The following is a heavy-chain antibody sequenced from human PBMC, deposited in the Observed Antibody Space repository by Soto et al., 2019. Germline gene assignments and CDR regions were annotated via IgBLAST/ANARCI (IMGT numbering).Heavy chain of an antibody. CDR1: GGSISGGGFS. D-gene: IGHD3-10*01. V-gene: IGHV4-30-2*01. J-gene: IGHJ4*02. Sequence: TSGTLSLTCAVSGGSISGGGFSWSWIRQPPGKGLEWIGYILHTGGTQYNPSLKSRVSMSVDKSKNQFSLHLTSVTAADTAVYYCARLQFGEGFDYWGQGALVTVSS. CDR2: ILHTGGT. CDR3: ARLQFGEGFDY.